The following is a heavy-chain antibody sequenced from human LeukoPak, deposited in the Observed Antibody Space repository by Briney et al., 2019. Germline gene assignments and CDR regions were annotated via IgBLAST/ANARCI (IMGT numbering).Heavy chain of an antibody. Sequence: RGSLRLSCAASGFTFSSYAMSWVRQAPGKGLEWVSAISGSGGSRYYADSVKGRFTISRDNSKNTLYLQMNSLRAEDTAVYYCAKGPNWGDHWYFDLWGRGTLVTVSS. CDR1: GFTFSSYA. CDR3: AKGPNWGDHWYFDL. J-gene: IGHJ2*01. V-gene: IGHV3-23*01. CDR2: ISGSGGSR. D-gene: IGHD7-27*01.